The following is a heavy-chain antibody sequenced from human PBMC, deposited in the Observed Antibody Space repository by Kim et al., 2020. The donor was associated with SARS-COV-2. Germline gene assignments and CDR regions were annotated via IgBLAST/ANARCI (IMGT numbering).Heavy chain of an antibody. Sequence: YKPALKSRVTISVDTYKNQFSRKLSSVTAADTAVYYCARRRSSLLGGMDVWGQGTTVTVSS. J-gene: IGHJ6*02. V-gene: IGHV4-59*08. D-gene: IGHD6-19*01. CDR3: ARRRSSLLGGMDV.